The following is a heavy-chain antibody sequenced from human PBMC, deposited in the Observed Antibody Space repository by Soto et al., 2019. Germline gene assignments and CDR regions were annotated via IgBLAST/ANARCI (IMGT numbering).Heavy chain of an antibody. V-gene: IGHV1-46*03. CDR3: ARDVGIYCSSTSCHEIDY. CDR1: GYTFTSYY. Sequence: QVQLVQSGAEVKKPGASVKVSCKASGYTFTSYYMHWVRQAPGQGLEWMGIINPSGGSTSYAQKFQGRVTMTRDTSTSTVYMELSSLRSEDTAVYYCARDVGIYCSSTSCHEIDYWGQGTLVTVSS. J-gene: IGHJ4*02. D-gene: IGHD2-2*01. CDR2: INPSGGST.